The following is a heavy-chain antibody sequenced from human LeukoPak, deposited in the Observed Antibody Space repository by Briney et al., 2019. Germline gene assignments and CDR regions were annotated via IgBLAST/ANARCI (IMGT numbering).Heavy chain of an antibody. V-gene: IGHV3-48*04. Sequence: GGSLRLSYAASGFTFSSYSMNWVRQAPGKGLEWVSYISSSSSTIYYADSVKGRFTISRDNAKNSLYLQMNSLRAEDTAVYYCARATRGLPAFDPWGEGTLVTVSS. CDR1: GFTFSSYS. CDR2: ISSSSSTI. J-gene: IGHJ5*02. D-gene: IGHD5-12*01. CDR3: ARATRGLPAFDP.